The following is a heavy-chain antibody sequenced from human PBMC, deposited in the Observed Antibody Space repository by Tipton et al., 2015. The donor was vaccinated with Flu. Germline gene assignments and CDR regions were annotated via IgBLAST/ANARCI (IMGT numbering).Heavy chain of an antibody. D-gene: IGHD3-10*01. J-gene: IGHJ4*02. CDR2: ITGSGGYT. V-gene: IGHV3-23*01. Sequence: SLRLSCAASGFTFSRYAMSWVRQAPGKGPEWVSVITGSGGYTYYADSVKGRFTISRDNSKNTVYLQMNRLRVEDTAVYYCAKIPITMVTVVYFDYWGQGTLVTVSS. CDR1: GFTFSRYA. CDR3: AKIPITMVTVVYFDY.